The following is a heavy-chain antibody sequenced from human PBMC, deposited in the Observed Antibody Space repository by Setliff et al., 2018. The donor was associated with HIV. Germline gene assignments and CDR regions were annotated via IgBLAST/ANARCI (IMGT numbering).Heavy chain of an antibody. V-gene: IGHV4-38-2*02. J-gene: IGHJ3*02. Sequence: PSETLSLTCAVSGSSISSGYFWGWVRQPPGKGLEWIANIHHSGNTYYNPSLKSRVTISVETSTNQFSLKLNSGTATDTAVYYCTREGPRITGTGGAFDTWGQGTMVTVSS. CDR2: IHHSGNT. D-gene: IGHD1-20*01. CDR3: TREGPRITGTGGAFDT. CDR1: GSSISSGYF.